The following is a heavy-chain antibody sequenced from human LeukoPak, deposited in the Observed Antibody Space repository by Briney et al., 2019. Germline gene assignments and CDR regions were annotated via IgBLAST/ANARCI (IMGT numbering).Heavy chain of an antibody. CDR2: IYYSGST. J-gene: IGHJ4*02. D-gene: IGHD3-22*01. CDR3: ARHGVFLGYYYDSSGYQDYFDY. V-gene: IGHV4-39*01. Sequence: ASQTLSLTCTVSGGSISSGSYYWGWIRQPPGKGLEWIGSIYYSGSTYYNPSLKSRVTISVDTSKNQFSLKLSSVTAADTAVYYCARHGVFLGYYYDSSGYQDYFDYWGQGTLVTVSS. CDR1: GGSISSGSYY.